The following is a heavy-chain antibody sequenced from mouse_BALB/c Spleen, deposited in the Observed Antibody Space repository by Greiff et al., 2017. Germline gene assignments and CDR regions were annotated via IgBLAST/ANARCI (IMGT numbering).Heavy chain of an antibody. CDR3: ARTSSSLRRLDY. CDR1: GYAFTNYL. CDR2: INPGSGGT. D-gene: IGHD1-2*01. Sequence: QVQLQQSGAELVRPGTSVKVSCKASGYAFTNYLIEWVKQRPGQGLEWIGVINPGSGGTNYNEKFKGKATLTADKSSSTAYMQLSSLTSDDSAVYFCARTSSSLRRLDYWGQGTTLTVSS. J-gene: IGHJ2*01. V-gene: IGHV1-54*01.